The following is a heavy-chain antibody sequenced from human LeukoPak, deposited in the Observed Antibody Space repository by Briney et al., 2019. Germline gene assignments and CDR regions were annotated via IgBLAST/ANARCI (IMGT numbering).Heavy chain of an antibody. CDR1: GGSFSGYY. CDR3: ARAGFGELTDAFDI. D-gene: IGHD3-10*01. Sequence: SETLSLTCAVYGGSFSGYYWSWIRQPPGKGLEWIVEINHSGSTNYNPSLKSRVTISVDTYKNQFSLKLSSVTAADTAVYYCARAGFGELTDAFDIWGQGTMVTVSS. CDR2: INHSGST. J-gene: IGHJ3*02. V-gene: IGHV4-34*01.